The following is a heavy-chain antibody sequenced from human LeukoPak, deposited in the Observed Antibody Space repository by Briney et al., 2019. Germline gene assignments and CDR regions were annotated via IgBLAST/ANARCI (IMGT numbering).Heavy chain of an antibody. CDR3: AREAWNDIDY. Sequence: ASVKVSCKASGYTFAGYPIHWVRQVPGQGLEWIGRIHPNSGDTYYAQKFQGRVTMTRDTSTSTVYMELSSLRSEETAVYYCAREAWNDIDYWGQGTLVTVSS. J-gene: IGHJ4*02. CDR2: IHPNSGDT. D-gene: IGHD1-1*01. CDR1: GYTFAGYP. V-gene: IGHV1-2*06.